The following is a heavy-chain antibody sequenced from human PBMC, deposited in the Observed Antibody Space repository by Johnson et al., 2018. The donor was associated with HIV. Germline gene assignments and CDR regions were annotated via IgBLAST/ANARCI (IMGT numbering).Heavy chain of an antibody. CDR3: TTESFGYYDSSGYYSVGMGGAFDI. CDR2: IKGKTDGGTT. D-gene: IGHD3-22*01. J-gene: IGHJ3*02. CDR1: GFIFSNAW. V-gene: IGHV3-15*01. Sequence: VQLVESGGGVVQPGRSLRLSCAASGFIFSNAWMTWVRQAPGKGLEWVGRIKGKTDGGTTDYAAPVKGRFTISRDDSKNTLYLHMNSLKSEDTAVYYCTTESFGYYDSSGYYSVGMGGAFDIWGQGTMVTVSS.